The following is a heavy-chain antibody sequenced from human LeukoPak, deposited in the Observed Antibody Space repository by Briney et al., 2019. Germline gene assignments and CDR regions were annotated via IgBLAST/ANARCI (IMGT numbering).Heavy chain of an antibody. CDR2: INPSGGST. D-gene: IGHD3-10*01. J-gene: IGHJ4*02. V-gene: IGHV1-46*01. CDR3: ARDGRSMVQGVIINDGVDY. Sequence: GASVRVSCKASGYTFTAHYMHWVRQAPGQGLEWMGIINPSGGSTSYAQKFQGRVTMTRDTSTSTVYMELSSLRSEDTAVYYCARDGRSMVQGVIINDGVDYWGQGTLVTVSS. CDR1: GYTFTAHY.